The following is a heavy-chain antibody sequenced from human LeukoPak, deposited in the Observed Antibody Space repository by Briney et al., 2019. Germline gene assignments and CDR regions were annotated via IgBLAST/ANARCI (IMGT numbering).Heavy chain of an antibody. J-gene: IGHJ4*02. CDR2: FNPNSGGT. CDR3: AREYYFDNSGYYGVGDY. CDR1: GYTFTAYY. Sequence: ASVKVPCKASGYTFTAYYIHWVRQAPGQGLEWMGWFNPNSGGTNYAQEFQGRVTMTRDTSISTAYMELSRLRSDDTAVYYCAREYYFDNSGYYGVGDYWGQGTLVTVSS. V-gene: IGHV1-2*02. D-gene: IGHD3-22*01.